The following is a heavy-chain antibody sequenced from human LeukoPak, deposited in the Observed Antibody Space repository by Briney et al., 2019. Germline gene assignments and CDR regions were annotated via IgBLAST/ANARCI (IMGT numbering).Heavy chain of an antibody. CDR2: ISYDGSNK. J-gene: IGHJ4*02. Sequence: GGSLRLSCAASGFTFSSYGMPWVRQAPGKGLEWVAVISYDGSNKYYADSVKGRFTISRDNSKNTLYLQMNSLRAEDTAVYYCAKAPCSGGSCYGDYWGQGTLVTVSS. CDR1: GFTFSSYG. D-gene: IGHD2-15*01. CDR3: AKAPCSGGSCYGDY. V-gene: IGHV3-30*18.